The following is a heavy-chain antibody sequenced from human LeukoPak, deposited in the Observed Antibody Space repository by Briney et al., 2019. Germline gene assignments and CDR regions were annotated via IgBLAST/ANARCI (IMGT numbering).Heavy chain of an antibody. CDR2: INHSGST. Sequence: GSLRLSCAASGFTFSSYAMSWVRQPPGKGLEWIGEINHSGSTNYNPSLKSRVTLSLDKSKNQFSLQLSSVTAADTAVYYCAKSYSNYPPYFDYWGQGTLVTVSS. D-gene: IGHD4-11*01. CDR3: AKSYSNYPPYFDY. J-gene: IGHJ4*02. CDR1: GFTFSSYA. V-gene: IGHV4-34*08.